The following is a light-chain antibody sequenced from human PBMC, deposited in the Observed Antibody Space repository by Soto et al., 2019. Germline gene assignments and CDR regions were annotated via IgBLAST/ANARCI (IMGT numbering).Light chain of an antibody. CDR3: QQYETFSGT. Sequence: DIQMTQSPSTLSASVGDTVTVTCRASQSVSGWLAWYQQQQGEAPKLLIYDASALPRGVPARFSGSGSGTKFTLTIASLQPDDFATYDCQQYETFSGTFGPGTKVDIK. J-gene: IGKJ1*01. V-gene: IGKV1-5*01. CDR2: DAS. CDR1: QSVSGW.